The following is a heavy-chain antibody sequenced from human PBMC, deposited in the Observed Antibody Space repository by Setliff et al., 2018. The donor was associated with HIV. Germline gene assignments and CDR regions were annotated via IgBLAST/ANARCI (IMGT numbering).Heavy chain of an antibody. D-gene: IGHD1-1*01. Sequence: SETLSLTCTVSSGSVSRSDYYWGWIRQTPGKGLEWIGYIYYSGSTNYNPSLKSRVTISVDTSKNQFSLNLSSVTAADTAVYYCAQEERDAYNYWFDPWGQGTLVTVSS. J-gene: IGHJ5*02. CDR2: IYYSGST. CDR3: AQEERDAYNYWFDP. CDR1: SGSVSRSDYY. V-gene: IGHV4-61*08.